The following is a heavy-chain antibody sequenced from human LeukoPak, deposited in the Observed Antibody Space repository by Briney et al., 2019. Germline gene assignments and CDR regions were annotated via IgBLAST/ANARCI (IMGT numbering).Heavy chain of an antibody. CDR1: GFTVSSNY. CDR2: IYSGGST. D-gene: IGHD6-19*01. Sequence: QSGGSLRLSCAASGFTVSSNYMSWVCQAPGKGLEWVSVIYSGGSTYYADSVKGRFTISRDNSKNTLYLQMNSLRAEDTAVYYCARGGIQVSGIDEFDYWGQGTLVTVSS. V-gene: IGHV3-66*01. J-gene: IGHJ4*02. CDR3: ARGGIQVSGIDEFDY.